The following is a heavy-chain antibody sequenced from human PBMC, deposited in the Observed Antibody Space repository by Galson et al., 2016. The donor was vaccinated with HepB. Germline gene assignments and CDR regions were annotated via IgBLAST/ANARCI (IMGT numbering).Heavy chain of an antibody. V-gene: IGHV4-39*01. J-gene: IGHJ1*01. D-gene: IGHD6-13*01. CDR2: IYYTGST. CDR3: ALRAATGPIEYIQH. CDR1: GGSISSSSFF. Sequence: SETLSLTCTVSGGSISSSSFFWDWIRQPPGKGLEWIGTIYYTGSTYYNPSLNSRVTISVDRSKNQFSLELSSVTAADTAVYFCALRAATGPIEYIQHWGQGTQVTVSS.